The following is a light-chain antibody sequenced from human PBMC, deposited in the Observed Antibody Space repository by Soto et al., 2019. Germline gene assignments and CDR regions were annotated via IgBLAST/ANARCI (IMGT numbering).Light chain of an antibody. Sequence: DIQMTQSPSTLSASVGDRVTITCRASQSISSWLAWYQQKPGKAPKVLIFDASTLDGGVPSRFSGRRSGTDFTLTISSLQPSDFATYYCQQYNTYPLTFGGGTKVDIK. CDR1: QSISSW. J-gene: IGKJ4*01. V-gene: IGKV1-5*01. CDR3: QQYNTYPLT. CDR2: DAS.